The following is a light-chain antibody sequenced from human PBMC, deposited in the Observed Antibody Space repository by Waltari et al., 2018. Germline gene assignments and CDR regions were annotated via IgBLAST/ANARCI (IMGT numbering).Light chain of an antibody. CDR1: SRYVGGYNY. Sequence: QSALTQPASVSGSPGQSITLSCPGTSRYVGGYNYVPWYQQHPGKAPKLMLYDVSNRPSGVSNRFSGSKSGNTASLTISGLQAEDEADYYCSSYTSSSTDVVFGGGTKLTVL. J-gene: IGLJ2*01. CDR2: DVS. CDR3: SSYTSSSTDVV. V-gene: IGLV2-14*01.